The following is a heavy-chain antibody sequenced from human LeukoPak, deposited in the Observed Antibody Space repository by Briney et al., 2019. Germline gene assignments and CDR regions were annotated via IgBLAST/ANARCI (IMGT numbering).Heavy chain of an antibody. CDR1: GFTFSRYW. D-gene: IGHD3-3*01. Sequence: PGGSLRLSCAASGFTFSRYWMSWVRQAPGKGLEWVANINQDGSEKHYVDSVKGRFTISRDNAKNSLYLQMNSLKTEDTAVYYCTRTPYDFWSGGFDPWGQGTLVTVSS. V-gene: IGHV3-7*03. J-gene: IGHJ5*02. CDR2: INQDGSEK. CDR3: TRTPYDFWSGGFDP.